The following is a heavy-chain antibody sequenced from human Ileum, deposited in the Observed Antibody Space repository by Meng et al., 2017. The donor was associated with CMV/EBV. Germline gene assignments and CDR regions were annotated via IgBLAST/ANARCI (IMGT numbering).Heavy chain of an antibody. CDR1: GFNFGDYW. CDR3: ASLWEGGF. J-gene: IGHJ1*01. Sequence: GGSLRLSCAAAGFNFGDYWMSWVRQSPEKGLEWVADIKQDGSKKYYAASVKGRFTISRDNAERSLYLKMNSLRVDDTSVYYCASLWEGGFWGQGTLVTVSS. CDR2: IKQDGSKK. V-gene: IGHV3-7*01. D-gene: IGHD1-26*01.